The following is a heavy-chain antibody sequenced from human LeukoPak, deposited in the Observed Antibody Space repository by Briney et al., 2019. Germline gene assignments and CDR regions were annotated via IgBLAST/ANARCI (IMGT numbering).Heavy chain of an antibody. V-gene: IGHV3-23*01. J-gene: IGHJ4*02. Sequence: GGSLRLSCAASGFAFSSYAISWVRQAPGKGLEWVSSISGSGGSTYYADSVKGRSTISRDNFKNTLYLQMNSLRVEDTAVYYCAKDRGRYSYGSVDYWGQGTLVTVSS. CDR3: AKDRGRYSYGSVDY. CDR1: GFAFSSYA. CDR2: ISGSGGST. D-gene: IGHD5-12*01.